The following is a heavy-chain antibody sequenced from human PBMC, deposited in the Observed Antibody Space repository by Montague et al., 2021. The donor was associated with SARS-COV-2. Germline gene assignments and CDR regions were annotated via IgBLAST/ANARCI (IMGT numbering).Heavy chain of an antibody. V-gene: IGHV2-5*02. CDR1: GFSLSTSGVG. CDR3: AHSVPTITALPTTPFDL. CDR2: IFWDDAK. D-gene: IGHD3-10*01. Sequence: PALVKPTQTLTLTCTFSGFSLSTSGVGVGWIRHPPGKALEWLAFIFWDDAKHYLPSLQTRLTITKDASKNQVVLTTSNMDLVDTATYYCAHSVPTITALPTTPFDLWGQGTLVIVSS. J-gene: IGHJ4*02.